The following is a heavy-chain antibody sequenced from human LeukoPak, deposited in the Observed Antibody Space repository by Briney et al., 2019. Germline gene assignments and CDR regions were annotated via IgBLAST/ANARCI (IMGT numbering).Heavy chain of an antibody. CDR1: GFTLRTSS. CDR2: LIGGSSTI. V-gene: IGHV3-48*04. Sequence: GGCRRLYCAVSGFTLRTSSMNWVRQAPGEGLEWVSYLIGGSSTIYYVDSVKGRFTITRDNAKNSLYLQMNSRRAEDTAVYYFTKAGHGGNLLYYWGPGTLVTVFS. J-gene: IGHJ4*02. CDR3: TKAGHGGNLLYY. D-gene: IGHD4-23*01.